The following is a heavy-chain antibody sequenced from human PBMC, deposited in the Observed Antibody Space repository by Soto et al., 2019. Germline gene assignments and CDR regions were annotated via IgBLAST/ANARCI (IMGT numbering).Heavy chain of an antibody. CDR3: ARHSTTVTHAWFDP. J-gene: IGHJ5*02. CDR1: GGSIRSSSYY. D-gene: IGHD4-17*01. V-gene: IGHV4-39*01. Sequence: SETQSLTRTVSGGSIRSSSYYWGWIRPPPGKGLEWIGSIYYSGSTYYNPSLKSRVTISVDTSKNQFSLKLSSVTAADTAVYYCARHSTTVTHAWFDPWGQGTLVTLSS. CDR2: IYYSGST.